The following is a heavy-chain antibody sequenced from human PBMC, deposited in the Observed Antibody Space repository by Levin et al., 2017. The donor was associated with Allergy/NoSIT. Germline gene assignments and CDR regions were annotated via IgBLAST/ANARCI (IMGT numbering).Heavy chain of an antibody. J-gene: IGHJ3*02. CDR1: GFTFSSYW. CDR3: TRGNGHAFDM. V-gene: IGHV3-74*01. D-gene: IGHD2-8*01. Sequence: GGSLRLSCAASGFTFSSYWMHWVRQAPGKGLMWVSRISNDESSTSYAESVKGRFTISRDNAKNTLFLQMNSLGAEDTAVYYCTRGNGHAFDMWGQGTMVTVSS. CDR2: ISNDESST.